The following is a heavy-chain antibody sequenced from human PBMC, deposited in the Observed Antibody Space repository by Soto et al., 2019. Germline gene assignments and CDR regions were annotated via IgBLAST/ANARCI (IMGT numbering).Heavy chain of an antibody. CDR1: GFSFSSYA. Sequence: VHLFQSGGGQVQPGGSLRLSCEASGFSFSSYAVGWVRQTPGKGLEWVSVISGNAGRTYYADSVKGRFIISRDNSRDTLSLQMDSLRGEDTAIYYCEKTKGNYCSGGSCYYFDMWGQGVLVTVSS. V-gene: IGHV3-23*01. D-gene: IGHD2-15*01. J-gene: IGHJ4*02. CDR3: EKTKGNYCSGGSCYYFDM. CDR2: ISGNAGRT.